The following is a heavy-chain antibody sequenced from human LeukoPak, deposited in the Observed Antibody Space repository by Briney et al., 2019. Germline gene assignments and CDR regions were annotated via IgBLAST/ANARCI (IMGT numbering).Heavy chain of an antibody. CDR3: ARERQDTIVHSGAFDI. D-gene: IGHD3-10*01. CDR1: GFTLGTYI. J-gene: IGHJ3*02. CDR2: VASDGSQT. V-gene: IGHV3-30-3*01. Sequence: GKSLRLSCGASGFTLGTYIMHWVRQAPGKGLQWMAAVASDGSQTFYIESVRGRFTISRDNSKNTLYLQMNTQRAEDTAVYFCARERQDTIVHSGAFDIWGQGTMVTVSS.